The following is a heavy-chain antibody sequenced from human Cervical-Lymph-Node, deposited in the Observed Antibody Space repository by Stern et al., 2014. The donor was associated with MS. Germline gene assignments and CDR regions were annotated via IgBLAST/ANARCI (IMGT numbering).Heavy chain of an antibody. V-gene: IGHV2-70*01. Sequence: QITLKESGPALVKPTQTLTLTCTFSGFSLNTTGMYVSWIRQSPGKALEWLALIDWDDDKYYSTSLKTRLTISKGTSKNQVVLTMTNMDPVDTASYYCARINGAADGTGVDYWGQGTLVTVSP. CDR3: ARINGAADGTGVDY. D-gene: IGHD1/OR15-1a*01. CDR2: IDWDDDK. CDR1: GFSLNTTGMY. J-gene: IGHJ4*02.